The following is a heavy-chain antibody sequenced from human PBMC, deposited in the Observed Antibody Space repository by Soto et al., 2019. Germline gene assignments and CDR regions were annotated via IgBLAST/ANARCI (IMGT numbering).Heavy chain of an antibody. CDR3: ARGGTTVTDF. CDR1: GFTFNDYY. Sequence: QVQLVESGGGLVKPGGSLRLSCVASGFTFNDYYMSWIRQAPGKGLEWVSYISSSSGYTNYADSVKGRFTISRDNASNSLYLQMNSLRAEDTAVYYCARGGTTVTDFWGQGTLVTVSS. D-gene: IGHD4-17*01. J-gene: IGHJ4*02. CDR2: ISSSSGYT. V-gene: IGHV3-11*06.